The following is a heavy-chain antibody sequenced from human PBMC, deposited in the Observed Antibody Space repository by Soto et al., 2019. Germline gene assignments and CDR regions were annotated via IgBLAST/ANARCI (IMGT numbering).Heavy chain of an antibody. D-gene: IGHD3-22*01. CDR1: GGSISSSNW. CDR2: INHSGST. Sequence: PSETLSLTCAVSGGSISSSNWWSWVRQPPGKGLEWIGEINHSGSTNYNPSLKSRVTISVDTSKNQFSLKLSSVTAADTAVYYCARGDLLNYYDSSGYYYFDYWGQGTLVTVSS. J-gene: IGHJ4*02. CDR3: ARGDLLNYYDSSGYYYFDY. V-gene: IGHV4-4*02.